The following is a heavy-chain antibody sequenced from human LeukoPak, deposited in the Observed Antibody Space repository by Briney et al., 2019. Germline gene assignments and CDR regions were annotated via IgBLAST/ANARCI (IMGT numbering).Heavy chain of an antibody. Sequence: GGSLRLSCAASGFAFNSYAMHWVRQAPGKGLEWLAVVSSHGVDKFYADSVKGRFTISKDTSNNTLSLQMNSLGGDDTGVNYCARDSSVGAAYFDFWGQGALVTVSS. CDR1: GFAFNSYA. V-gene: IGHV3-30*04. CDR2: VSSHGVDK. D-gene: IGHD1-26*01. J-gene: IGHJ4*02. CDR3: ARDSSVGAAYFDF.